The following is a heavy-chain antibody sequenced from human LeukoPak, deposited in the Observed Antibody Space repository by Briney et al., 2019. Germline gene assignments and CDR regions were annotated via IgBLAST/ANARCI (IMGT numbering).Heavy chain of an antibody. D-gene: IGHD3-10*01. CDR1: GFTFSSYA. J-gene: IGHJ4*02. CDR2: ISGSGGST. Sequence: PGGSLRLSCAASGFTFSSYAMSWVRQAPGKGLEWVSAISGSGGSTYYADSVKGRFTISRDNSKNTLYLQMNSLRAEDTAVYYCARGRAGSGSYYNYWGQRTLVTVSS. V-gene: IGHV3-23*01. CDR3: ARGRAGSGSYYNY.